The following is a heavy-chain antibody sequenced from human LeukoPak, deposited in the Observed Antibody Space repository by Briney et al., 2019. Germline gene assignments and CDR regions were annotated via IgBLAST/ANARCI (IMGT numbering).Heavy chain of an antibody. V-gene: IGHV3-64*01. Sequence: GGSLRLSCAASEFTFSNYAMHWVRQAPGKGLEHVSAISSSGGSTSYANSVKGRFTISRDNSKNTVYLQMGSLRAEDMAVYYCARELWNGYCFWGQGALVTVSS. CDR3: ARELWNGYCF. CDR1: EFTFSNYA. J-gene: IGHJ4*02. D-gene: IGHD3-3*01. CDR2: ISSSGGST.